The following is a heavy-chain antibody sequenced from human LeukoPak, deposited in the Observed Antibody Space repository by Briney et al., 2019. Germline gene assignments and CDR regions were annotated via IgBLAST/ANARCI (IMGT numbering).Heavy chain of an antibody. V-gene: IGHV1-18*01. CDR2: ISAYNGNT. Sequence: VASVKVSCKASGYTFTSYGISWVRQAPGQGLEWIGWISAYNGNTNYAQKLQGRVTMTTDTSTSTAYMELRSLRSDDTAVYYCAREGYDILTGYSTPDYWGQGTLVTVSS. D-gene: IGHD3-9*01. CDR1: GYTFTSYG. J-gene: IGHJ4*02. CDR3: AREGYDILTGYSTPDY.